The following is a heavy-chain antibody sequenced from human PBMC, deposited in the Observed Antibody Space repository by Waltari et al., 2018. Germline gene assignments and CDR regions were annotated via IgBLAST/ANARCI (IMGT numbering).Heavy chain of an antibody. J-gene: IGHJ4*02. Sequence: EVQLVESGGVVVQPGGSLRLYCAASGFTFDDSAMHWVRQAPGKGLEWVSLISWDGGSTYYADSVKGRFTISRDNSKNSLYLQMNSLRAEDTALYYCAKDAEGEGNYFDYWGQGTLVTVSS. D-gene: IGHD1-26*01. CDR2: ISWDGGST. V-gene: IGHV3-43D*04. CDR1: GFTFDDSA. CDR3: AKDAEGEGNYFDY.